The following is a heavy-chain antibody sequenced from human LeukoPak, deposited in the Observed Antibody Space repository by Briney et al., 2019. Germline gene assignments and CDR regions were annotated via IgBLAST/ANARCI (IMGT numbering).Heavy chain of an antibody. J-gene: IGHJ4*02. CDR3: ARVAPFSGSYYRGYFDY. V-gene: IGHV3-7*01. Sequence: GGSLRLSCAASGFTFSSYWMSWVRQAPGKGLEWVANIKQDGSEKYYVDSVKGRLTISRDNAKNSLYLQMNSLRAEDTAVYYCARVAPFSGSYYRGYFDYWGQGTLVTVSS. D-gene: IGHD1-26*01. CDR2: IKQDGSEK. CDR1: GFTFSSYW.